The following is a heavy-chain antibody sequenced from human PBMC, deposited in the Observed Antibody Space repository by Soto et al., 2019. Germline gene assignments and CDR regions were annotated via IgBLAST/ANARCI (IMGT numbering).Heavy chain of an antibody. CDR3: ARADIGYCSGGSCRNWFDP. J-gene: IGHJ5*02. CDR2: INPNSGGT. D-gene: IGHD2-15*01. V-gene: IGHV1-2*02. CDR1: GYTFTGYY. Sequence: QVQLVQSGAEVKKPGASVKVSCKASGYTFTGYYMHWVRQAPGQGLEWMGWINPNSGGTNYAQKFQGRVTMTGDTSISTAYMELSRLRSDDTAVYYCARADIGYCSGGSCRNWFDPWGQGTLVTVSS.